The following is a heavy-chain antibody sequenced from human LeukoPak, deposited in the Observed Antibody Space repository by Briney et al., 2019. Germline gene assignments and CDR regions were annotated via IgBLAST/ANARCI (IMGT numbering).Heavy chain of an antibody. D-gene: IGHD3-3*02. CDR3: ARDIFGVAPSHFDY. J-gene: IGHJ4*02. Sequence: GGSLRLSCAASGFTFSSYAMHWVRQAPGKGLEWVAVISYDGSNKYYADSVKGRFTISRDNSKNSLYLQMNSLRAEDTALYHCARDIFGVAPSHFDYWGQGTLVTVSS. V-gene: IGHV3-30-3*01. CDR2: ISYDGSNK. CDR1: GFTFSSYA.